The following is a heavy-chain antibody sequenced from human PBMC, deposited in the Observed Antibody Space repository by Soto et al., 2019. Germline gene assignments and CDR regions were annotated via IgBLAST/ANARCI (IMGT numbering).Heavy chain of an antibody. Sequence: SETLSLTCTVSGGSISSSSYYWGWIRQPPGKGLEWIGSIYYSGSTYYNPSLKSRVTISVDTSKNQFSLKLSSVTAAATAVYYCARHDPLWRGYYRSNWLDPWGQGTLVTVSS. CDR2: IYYSGST. D-gene: IGHD3-3*01. CDR3: ARHDPLWRGYYRSNWLDP. CDR1: GGSISSSSYY. V-gene: IGHV4-39*01. J-gene: IGHJ5*02.